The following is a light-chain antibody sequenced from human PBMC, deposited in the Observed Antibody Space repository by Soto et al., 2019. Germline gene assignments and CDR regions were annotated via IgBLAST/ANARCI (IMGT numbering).Light chain of an antibody. CDR2: EVS. CDR1: RSDVGGYNY. V-gene: IGLV2-14*01. CDR3: SSYAGGNNIMV. J-gene: IGLJ2*01. Sequence: QSALTQPASVSGSPGQSITISCTGSRSDVGGYNYVSWYQQHPGKAPQVLIYEVSNRPSGVSNRFSGSKSGNTASLTVSGLRAADEADYFCSSYAGGNNIMVFGGGTKLTVL.